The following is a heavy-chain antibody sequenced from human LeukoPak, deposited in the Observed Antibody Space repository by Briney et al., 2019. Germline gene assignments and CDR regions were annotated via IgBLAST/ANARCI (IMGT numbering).Heavy chain of an antibody. Sequence: GSLRLSCAASGLTFSNYAMSWVRQAPGKGLEWVSGISDSGGSTHYADSVKGRFIISRDTSKSMLYLQMNSLRPEDTAVYYCVKEQSSGNYRTADFWGQGTLVTVSS. CDR2: ISDSGGST. D-gene: IGHD3-10*01. CDR3: VKEQSSGNYRTADF. J-gene: IGHJ4*02. V-gene: IGHV3-23*01. CDR1: GLTFSNYA.